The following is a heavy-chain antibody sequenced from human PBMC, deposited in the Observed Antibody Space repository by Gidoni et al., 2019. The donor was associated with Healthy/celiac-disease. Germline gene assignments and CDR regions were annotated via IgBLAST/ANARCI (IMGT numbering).Heavy chain of an antibody. CDR1: GGSISSYY. CDR3: ARGEMATIEDY. J-gene: IGHJ4*02. CDR2: IYYSGST. D-gene: IGHD5-12*01. V-gene: IGHV4-59*01. Sequence: QVQLQESGPGLVKPSETLSLTCTVSGGSISSYYWSWIRQPPGKGLEWIGYIYYSGSTNYNPSLKSRVTISVDTSKNQFSLKLSSVTAADTAVYYCARGEMATIEDYWGQGTLVTVSS.